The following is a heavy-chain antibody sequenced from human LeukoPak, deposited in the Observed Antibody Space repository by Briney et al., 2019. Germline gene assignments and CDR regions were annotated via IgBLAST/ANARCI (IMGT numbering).Heavy chain of an antibody. CDR3: ARHRSGWLQSSFDY. CDR1: GGSISSSSYY. V-gene: IGHV4-39*01. D-gene: IGHD5-24*01. CDR2: IYYSGST. J-gene: IGHJ4*02. Sequence: SETLSLTCTVSGGSISSSSYYWGWIRQPPGKGLEWIGSIYYSGSTYYNPALKSPVTISVDTSKNQFSLKLSSVTAADTAVYYCARHRSGWLQSSFDYWGQGTLVTVSS.